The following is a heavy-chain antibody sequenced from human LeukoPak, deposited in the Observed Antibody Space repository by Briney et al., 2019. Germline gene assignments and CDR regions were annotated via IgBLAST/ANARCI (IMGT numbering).Heavy chain of an antibody. CDR1: GFTFTNFE. CDR2: ISYSGSTT. J-gene: IGHJ5*02. Sequence: GGSLRLSCAASGFTFTNFEMNWVRQAPGKGLEWVSYISYSGSTTSYADSVKGRFTISKDNAKNSLYLQMNSLRAEDTAVYYCARAGPPAFDPWGQGTLVTVSS. CDR3: ARAGPPAFDP. V-gene: IGHV3-48*03.